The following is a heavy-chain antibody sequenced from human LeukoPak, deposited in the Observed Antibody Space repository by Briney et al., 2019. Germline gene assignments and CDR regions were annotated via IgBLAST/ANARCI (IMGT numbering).Heavy chain of an antibody. CDR3: AKKRENGGTFADH. CDR2: ISGSGGST. CDR1: GFTFSSYA. J-gene: IGHJ4*02. D-gene: IGHD2-8*01. V-gene: IGHV3-23*01. Sequence: GGSLRLSCAASGFTFSSYAMSWVRQAPGKGLEWVSSISGSGGSTYYADSVKGRFTISRDDSKYTLNLQMESLRAEDTAVYYCAKKRENGGTFADHWGQGTLVSVS.